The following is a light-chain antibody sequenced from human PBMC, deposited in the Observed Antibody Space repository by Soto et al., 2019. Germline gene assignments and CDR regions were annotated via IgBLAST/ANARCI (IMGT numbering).Light chain of an antibody. Sequence: QSVLTQPRSVSGSPGQSVTISCTGTSSDVGGYNYVSWYQQHPGEAPKLMIYDVSKRPSGVPDRSSGSKSGNTASLTISGLQAEDEADYYCCSYASSSTYVFGTGTKVTVL. CDR1: SSDVGGYNY. CDR3: CSYASSSTYV. V-gene: IGLV2-11*01. CDR2: DVS. J-gene: IGLJ1*01.